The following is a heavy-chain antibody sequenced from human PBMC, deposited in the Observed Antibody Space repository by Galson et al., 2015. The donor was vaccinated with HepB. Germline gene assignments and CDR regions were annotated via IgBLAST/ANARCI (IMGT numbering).Heavy chain of an antibody. CDR1: GLIFSNSV. J-gene: IGHJ4*02. V-gene: IGHV3-30*04. CDR3: AREGCSSGPAGIFDC. CDR2: ISAGDGRNT. D-gene: IGHD2-2*01. Sequence: SLRLSCAASGLIFSNSVMHWVRQAPGKGLEWVALISAGDGRNTNYADSVRCRFTISRDTSKNKVFLQMNSVRDEDTAVYYCAREGCSSGPAGIFDCCCPGALVTAS.